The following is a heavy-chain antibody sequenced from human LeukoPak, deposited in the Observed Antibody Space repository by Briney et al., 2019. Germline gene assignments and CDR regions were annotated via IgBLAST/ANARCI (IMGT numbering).Heavy chain of an antibody. CDR3: ARDFADTDTRTADVYYTDV. Sequence: SETLSLTCTVSGGSINSYYWSWIRQPPGKGLEYIGYIFYSGSTNYDPSLKSRVTISVDTSKNQFSLKLSSVTAADTAVYYCARDFADTDTRTADVYYTDVWGKGTTVTVSS. J-gene: IGHJ6*03. V-gene: IGHV4-59*12. CDR2: IFYSGST. D-gene: IGHD5-18*01. CDR1: GGSINSYY.